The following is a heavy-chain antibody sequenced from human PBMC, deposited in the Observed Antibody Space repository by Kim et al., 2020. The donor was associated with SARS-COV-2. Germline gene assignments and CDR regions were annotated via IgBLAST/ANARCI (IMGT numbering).Heavy chain of an antibody. Sequence: SYDGSNKYYADSVKGRFTISRDNSKNTLYLQMNSLRAEDTAVYYCARSGSWGQGTLVTVSS. J-gene: IGHJ5*02. D-gene: IGHD5-12*01. CDR2: SYDGSNK. CDR3: ARSGS. V-gene: IGHV3-33*05.